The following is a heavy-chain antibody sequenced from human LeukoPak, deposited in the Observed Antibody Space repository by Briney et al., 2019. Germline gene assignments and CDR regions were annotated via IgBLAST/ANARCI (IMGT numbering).Heavy chain of an antibody. CDR1: GGTFSGYY. CDR2: TNHSGST. D-gene: IGHD3-16*01. Sequence: SETLSLNCAVYGGTFSGYYWRWMPQPPGQGRVGIMETNHSGSTNYNPSLKSRVTISVDTSKNQFSLKLTSVTAADTAVYYCARGFRGYFVFGGAFFDYWGQGTLVTVSS. J-gene: IGHJ4*02. CDR3: ARGFRGYFVFGGAFFDY. V-gene: IGHV4-34*01.